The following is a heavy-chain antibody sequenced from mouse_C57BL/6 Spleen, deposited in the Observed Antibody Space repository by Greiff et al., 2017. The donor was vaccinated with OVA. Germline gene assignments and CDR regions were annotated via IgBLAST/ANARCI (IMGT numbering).Heavy chain of an antibody. CDR2: IDPSDSDT. D-gene: IGHD1-1*01. V-gene: IGHV1-52*01. J-gene: IGHJ2*01. Sequence: QVQLQQPGAELVRPGSSVKLSCKASGYTFTSYWMHWVKQRPIQGLEWIGNIDPSDSDTHYNQKFKDKATLTVDKSSSTAYMQLSSLTSEDSAVAYCARWLLRSNYFDDWGKGTTLTVSS. CDR3: ARWLLRSNYFDD. CDR1: GYTFTSYW.